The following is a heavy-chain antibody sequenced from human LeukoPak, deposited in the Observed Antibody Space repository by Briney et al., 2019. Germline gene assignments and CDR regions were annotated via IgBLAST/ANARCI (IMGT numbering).Heavy chain of an antibody. Sequence: PSETLSLTCAVYGGSFSGYYWSWIRQPPGKGLEWIGEINHSGSTNYNPSLKSRVTISVDTSKNQFSLKLSSVTAADTAVHYCARGGRLYGSGSYYPPPYYYGMDVWGQGTTVTVSS. J-gene: IGHJ6*02. D-gene: IGHD3-10*01. CDR2: INHSGST. CDR1: GGSFSGYY. V-gene: IGHV4-34*01. CDR3: ARGGRLYGSGSYYPPPYYYGMDV.